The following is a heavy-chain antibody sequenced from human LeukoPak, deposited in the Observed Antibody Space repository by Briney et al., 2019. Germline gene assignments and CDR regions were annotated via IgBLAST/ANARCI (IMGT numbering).Heavy chain of an antibody. CDR2: ISSSSSTI. D-gene: IGHD3-3*01. CDR3: ARDEVGGYYFE. J-gene: IGHJ4*02. CDR1: GFTFSSYS. V-gene: IGHV3-48*01. Sequence: GGSLRLSCAASGFTFSSYSMNWVRQAPGKGLEWVSYISSSSSTIYYADSVKGRFTISRDNAKNSLYLQMNSLRVEDTAVYYCARDEVGGYYFEWGQGNLVNVSS.